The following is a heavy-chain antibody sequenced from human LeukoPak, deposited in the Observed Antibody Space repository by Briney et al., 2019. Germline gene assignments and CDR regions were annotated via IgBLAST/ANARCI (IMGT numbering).Heavy chain of an antibody. CDR2: IRYDGSNK. V-gene: IGHV3-30*02. D-gene: IGHD3-10*01. CDR1: GFTFSGYG. Sequence: GGSLRLSCAASGFTFSGYGMSWVRQAPGKGLEWVAFIRYDGSNKYYADSVKGRFTISRDNSKNTLYLQMNSLRAEDTAVYYCAKADYYGSAYYMDVWGKGTTVTISS. J-gene: IGHJ6*03. CDR3: AKADYYGSAYYMDV.